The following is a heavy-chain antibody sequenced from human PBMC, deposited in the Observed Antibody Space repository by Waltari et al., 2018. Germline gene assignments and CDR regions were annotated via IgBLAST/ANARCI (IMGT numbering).Heavy chain of an antibody. Sequence: QVQLVQSGAEAKKPGASVTVSCKASGYSLTNYAMPWVRQAPGQRLEWMGWINAGNGKTKYSQKLQGRVIITRDTSASTAYMEMRSLTYEDTAVYYCARADRAVLPETFFDYWGQGTLVTVSS. J-gene: IGHJ4*02. D-gene: IGHD3-22*01. V-gene: IGHV1-3*01. CDR2: INAGNGKT. CDR3: ARADRAVLPETFFDY. CDR1: GYSLTNYA.